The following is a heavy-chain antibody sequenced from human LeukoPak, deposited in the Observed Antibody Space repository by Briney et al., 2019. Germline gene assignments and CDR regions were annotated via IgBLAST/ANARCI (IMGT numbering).Heavy chain of an antibody. CDR3: AREGVVYGDYDYYGMDV. CDR2: ISAYNGNP. Sequence: ASVKVSCKASGYTFTSYGISWVRQAPGQGLEWMGWISAYNGNPNYAQKPQGRVTMTTDTSTSTAYMERRSLRSDDTAVYYCAREGVVYGDYDYYGMDVWGQGTTVTVSS. CDR1: GYTFTSYG. V-gene: IGHV1-18*01. J-gene: IGHJ6*02. D-gene: IGHD4-17*01.